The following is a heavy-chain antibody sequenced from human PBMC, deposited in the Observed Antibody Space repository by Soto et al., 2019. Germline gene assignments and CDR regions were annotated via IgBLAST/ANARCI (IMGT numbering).Heavy chain of an antibody. CDR1: GFTFSSYG. J-gene: IGHJ6*01. D-gene: IGHD3-3*01. CDR2: ISYDGSNK. V-gene: IGHV3-30*18. CDR3: AKESHTYYDFWSTYYYGMDV. Sequence: QVQLVESGGGVVQPGRSLRLSCAASGFTFSSYGMHWVRQAPGKGLEWVAVISYDGSNKYYADSVKGRFTISRDNSKNTLYLQMNSLRAEDTAVYYCAKESHTYYDFWSTYYYGMDVW.